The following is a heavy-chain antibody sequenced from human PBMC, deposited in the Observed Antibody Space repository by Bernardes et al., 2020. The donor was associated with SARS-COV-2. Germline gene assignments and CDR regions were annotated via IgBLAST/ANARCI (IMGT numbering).Heavy chain of an antibody. CDR2: ISGSVGTT. J-gene: IGHJ4*02. CDR3: AKFLAGSSPHRTGATTYFDY. Sequence: GGSLRLSCAASGFTFSSYAMSWVRQAPGKGLEWGSSISGSVGTTFYADSVKGRFTISRDNSKNTVYLQMNSLRAEDTAVYYCAKFLAGSSPHRTGATTYFDYWGQGTLVTVSS. V-gene: IGHV3-23*01. D-gene: IGHD1-26*01. CDR1: GFTFSSYA.